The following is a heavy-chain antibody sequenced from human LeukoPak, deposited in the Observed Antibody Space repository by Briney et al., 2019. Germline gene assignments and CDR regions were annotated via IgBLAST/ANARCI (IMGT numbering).Heavy chain of an antibody. V-gene: IGHV3-48*01. CDR2: ISSSGSTI. D-gene: IGHD3-3*01. Sequence: GGSLRLSCAASGFTFSSYDMNWVRQAPGKGLEWVSYISSSGSTIYYADSVKGRFTISRDNSKTTLYLKMNSLRAEDTAVYYCARSYYDFWSGYYYWGQGTLVTVSS. J-gene: IGHJ4*02. CDR3: ARSYYDFWSGYYY. CDR1: GFTFSSYD.